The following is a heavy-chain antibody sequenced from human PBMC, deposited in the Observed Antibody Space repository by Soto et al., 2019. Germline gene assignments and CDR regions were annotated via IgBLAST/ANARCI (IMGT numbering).Heavy chain of an antibody. CDR1: GFGFNSYG. CDR2: ISGDETRI. J-gene: IGHJ6*02. V-gene: IGHV3-30*03. CDR3: ARDKDAGWFVMDV. D-gene: IGHD3-10*01. Sequence: QVHLVESGGAVVQPGTSLRLSCVASGFGFNSYGMHWVRQAPGKGLEWVAGISGDETRIYYADDMRGRVSISRDNSESTLYLHRISLRPEDTALYYCARDKDAGWFVMDVWGQGTTVTV.